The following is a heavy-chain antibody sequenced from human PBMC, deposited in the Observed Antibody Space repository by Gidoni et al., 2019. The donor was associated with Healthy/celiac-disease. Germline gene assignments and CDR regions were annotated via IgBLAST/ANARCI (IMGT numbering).Heavy chain of an antibody. V-gene: IGHV3-11*01. Sequence: QVQLVEAGGGWVKPGGSLRLSWAASGCTFRDYYMSWIRQDPGKGLEWVSYISSSGSTTYYADSVKGRFTISRDNAKNSLYLQMNSLRSEDTAVYYCARVHFLVGEWGQGTTVTVSS. CDR3: ARVHFLVGE. J-gene: IGHJ6*02. CDR2: ISSSGSTT. D-gene: IGHD3-10*01. CDR1: GCTFRDYY.